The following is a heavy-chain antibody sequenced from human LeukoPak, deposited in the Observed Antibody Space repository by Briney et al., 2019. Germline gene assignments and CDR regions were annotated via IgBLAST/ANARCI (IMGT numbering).Heavy chain of an antibody. J-gene: IGHJ2*01. V-gene: IGHV4-59*11. CDR3: ARDSAPVRTSWYFDL. CDR1: GDSMSTHF. CDR2: YYSGNT. Sequence: PSETLSLTCTVSGDSMSTHFWTWIRHPPGKALEWIGYYSGNTNYNPTKYNTSLRSRFTISADTSKNQFFVKVWSVSAADTAVYYCARDSAPVRTSWYFDLWGRGTLVTVSS. D-gene: IGHD1-14*01.